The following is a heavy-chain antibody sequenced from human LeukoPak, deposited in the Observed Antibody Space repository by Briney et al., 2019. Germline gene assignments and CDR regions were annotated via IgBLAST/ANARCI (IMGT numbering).Heavy chain of an antibody. CDR1: GFTFSSYA. Sequence: GSLRLSCAASGFTFSSYAMSWVRQAPGKGLEWVSAISGSGGSTYYADSVKGRFTISRDNSKNTLYLQMNSLRAEDTAVYYCAKVGIGSGSYSQANYFDYWGQGTLVTVSS. V-gene: IGHV3-23*01. J-gene: IGHJ4*02. D-gene: IGHD3-10*01. CDR3: AKVGIGSGSYSQANYFDY. CDR2: ISGSGGST.